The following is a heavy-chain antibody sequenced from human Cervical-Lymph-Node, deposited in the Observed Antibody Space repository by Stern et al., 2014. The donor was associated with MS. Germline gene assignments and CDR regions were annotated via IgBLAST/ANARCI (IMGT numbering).Heavy chain of an antibody. V-gene: IGHV3-21*01. CDR1: GFTFSIYS. CDR2: ISSSGSST. Sequence: VQLVQSGGGLVKPGGSLRLSCAASGFTFSIYSMNWVRQAPGKGLEWVSSISSSGSSTCYADSVKGRFTVSRDNAKNSLYLQMNSLRAEDTAIYYCARIPDFSGTSCPPIDYWGQGSLVTVSS. J-gene: IGHJ4*02. D-gene: IGHD2-2*01. CDR3: ARIPDFSGTSCPPIDY.